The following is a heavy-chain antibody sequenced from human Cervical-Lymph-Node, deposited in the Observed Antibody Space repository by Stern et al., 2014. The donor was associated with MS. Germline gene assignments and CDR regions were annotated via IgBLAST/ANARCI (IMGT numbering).Heavy chain of an antibody. J-gene: IGHJ4*02. CDR1: GYTFTGYY. Sequence: QVQLVQSGAEVKKPGTSVQVSCKVSGYTFTGYYLHWVRQAPGQGLEWMGWSNPNTGGAKYAQRFQGRVSMTRDTSINTAYLEVNWLRSDDTAVYFCARDPAGTALAPEFFDHWGQGTLVTVS. CDR3: ARDPAGTALAPEFFDH. D-gene: IGHD1-1*01. CDR2: SNPNTGGA. V-gene: IGHV1-2*02.